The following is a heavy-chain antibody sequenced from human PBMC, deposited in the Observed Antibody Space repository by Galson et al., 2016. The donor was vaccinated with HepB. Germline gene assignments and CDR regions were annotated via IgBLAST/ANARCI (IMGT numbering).Heavy chain of an antibody. D-gene: IGHD3-16*01. Sequence: SLRLSCAASGFTFSSYWMSWVRQAPGKGLEWVANIKQDGSEKYYVDSVTGRFIISRDNAKNSLYLQMNSLRAEDTAVYYCARGRVPRAHWDYYGLDVWGQGTTVTVSS. J-gene: IGHJ6*02. CDR2: IKQDGSEK. CDR1: GFTFSSYW. V-gene: IGHV3-7*01. CDR3: ARGRVPRAHWDYYGLDV.